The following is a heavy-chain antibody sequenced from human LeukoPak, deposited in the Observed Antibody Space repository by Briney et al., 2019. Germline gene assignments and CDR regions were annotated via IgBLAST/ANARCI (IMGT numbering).Heavy chain of an antibody. Sequence: SETLSLTCVISGYSSSAGYFRGWIRQSPVKGLEWIGSVHHTGSDYYNPSLKSRVTISIDTSKNHFSLNLTPVTAADTAVFFCARVIVTATHVPDAFDLWGQGILVTVSS. V-gene: IGHV4-38-2*01. CDR2: VHHTGSD. D-gene: IGHD1-26*01. CDR3: ARVIVTATHVPDAFDL. J-gene: IGHJ3*01. CDR1: GYSSSAGYF.